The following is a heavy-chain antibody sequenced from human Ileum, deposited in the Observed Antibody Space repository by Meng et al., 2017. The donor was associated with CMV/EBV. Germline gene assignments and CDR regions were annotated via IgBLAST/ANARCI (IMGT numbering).Heavy chain of an antibody. J-gene: IGHJ4*02. CDR1: GVTFSRYA. CDR3: AKDGSTSWNSESDS. V-gene: IGHV3-23*01. CDR2: TSAIGGGT. Sequence: ASGVTFSRYAMTWVRQTPGKGLEWVSATSAIGGGTYYADSVKGRFTISRDNSKNTMYLQMNSLRVEDTAVYYCAKDGSTSWNSESDSWGQGTLVTVSS. D-gene: IGHD6-13*01.